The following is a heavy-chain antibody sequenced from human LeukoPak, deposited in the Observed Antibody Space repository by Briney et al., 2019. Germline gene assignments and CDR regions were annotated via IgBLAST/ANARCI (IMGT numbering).Heavy chain of an antibody. CDR2: INSDGSST. CDR3: ARVFSGWYFYFDN. Sequence: GGSLRLSCAASGFTFSSYWMHWVRQAPGKGLVWVSRINSDGSSTSYADSVKGRFTISRDNAKNTLYLQMNSLRAEDTAVYYCARVFSGWYFYFDNWGQGTLVTVSS. J-gene: IGHJ4*02. CDR1: GFTFSSYW. V-gene: IGHV3-74*01. D-gene: IGHD6-19*01.